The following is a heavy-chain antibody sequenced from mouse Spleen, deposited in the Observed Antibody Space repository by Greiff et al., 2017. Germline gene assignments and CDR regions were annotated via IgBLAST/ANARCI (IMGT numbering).Heavy chain of an antibody. Sequence: EVQVVESGGGLVKLGGSLKLSCAASGFTFSSYYMSWVRQTPEKRLEWVATISSGGGSTYYPDSVKGRFTISRDNAKNTLYLQMSSLNSEDTAVYYCARAYGSSFYAMDYWGQGTSVTVSS. CDR3: ARAYGSSFYAMDY. V-gene: IGHV5-12-1*01. D-gene: IGHD1-1*01. CDR1: GFTFSSYY. J-gene: IGHJ4*01. CDR2: ISSGGGST.